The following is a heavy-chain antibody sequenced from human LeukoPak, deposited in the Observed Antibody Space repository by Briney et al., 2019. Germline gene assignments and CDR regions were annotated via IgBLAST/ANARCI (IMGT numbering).Heavy chain of an antibody. Sequence: PSETLSLTCTVSGGSISNSSYYWGWIRQPPGKGLEWIGSMYYSGSTYSGSTFYNPSLTSRVTISIDTSKNQFSLKLRSMTAADTALYYCARRPEHRSFVWGKGTTVTVSS. CDR2: MYYSGSTYSGST. V-gene: IGHV4-39*01. J-gene: IGHJ6*04. D-gene: IGHD1/OR15-1a*01. CDR3: ARRPEHRSFV. CDR1: GGSISNSSYY.